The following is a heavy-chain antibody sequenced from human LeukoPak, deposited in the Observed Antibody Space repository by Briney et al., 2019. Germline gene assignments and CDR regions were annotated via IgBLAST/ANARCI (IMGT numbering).Heavy chain of an antibody. J-gene: IGHJ4*02. CDR3: ARMTTVTTGLDY. Sequence: GASVEVSCKASGYSFTSYFIHWVRQAPGQGLEWMGIINPSGGSANHAQKFQGRVTMTRDMSTSTVYMELSSLRSEDTAVYYCARMTTVTTGLDYWGQGTLVTVSS. CDR1: GYSFTSYF. D-gene: IGHD4-17*01. V-gene: IGHV1-46*01. CDR2: INPSGGSA.